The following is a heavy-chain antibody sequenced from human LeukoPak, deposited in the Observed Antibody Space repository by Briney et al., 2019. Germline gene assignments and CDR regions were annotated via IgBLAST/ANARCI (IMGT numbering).Heavy chain of an antibody. D-gene: IGHD2-15*01. Sequence: SETLSLTCAVSAGLVTNSYWSWILQPPGKGLEWIGYVHHSGSTIYNPSLKSRTIISKDTSKNVFSLKVNSVTAADTAVYYCARDFAGFGGGIDYWGQGTLVTVSS. CDR2: VHHSGST. V-gene: IGHV4-59*02. CDR1: AGLVTNSY. J-gene: IGHJ4*02. CDR3: ARDFAGFGGGIDY.